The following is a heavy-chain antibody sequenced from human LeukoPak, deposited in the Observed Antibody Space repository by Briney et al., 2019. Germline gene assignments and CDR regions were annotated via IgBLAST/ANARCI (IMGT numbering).Heavy chain of an antibody. D-gene: IGHD2-15*01. CDR1: GYTFTDYY. V-gene: IGHV1-2*02. J-gene: IGHJ4*02. CDR2: INPDSGGT. CDR3: ARISSGYCSGGSCNTKGYYLDY. Sequence: GASVKVSCKASGYTFTDYYLHWVRQAPGQGLEWMGWINPDSGGTNYAQKFQGRVTMTRDTPISTAYLELSRLRSDDTAVYYCARISSGYCSGGSCNTKGYYLDYWGQGTLVTVSS.